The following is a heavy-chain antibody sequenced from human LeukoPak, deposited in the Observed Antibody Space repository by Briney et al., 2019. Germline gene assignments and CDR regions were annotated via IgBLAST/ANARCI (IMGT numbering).Heavy chain of an antibody. CDR3: ASDRSGLSFCF. Sequence: SETLSLTCTVSGGSISGSSYCWGWIRQPPGKGLEWIGSIYYSGSTYYNSSLKSRITISVDTSKNQFSLELTSVTAADTAVYYCASDRSGLSFCFWGQGTLVTVSS. CDR1: GGSISGSSYC. V-gene: IGHV4-39*01. D-gene: IGHD3-22*01. CDR2: IYYSGST. J-gene: IGHJ4*02.